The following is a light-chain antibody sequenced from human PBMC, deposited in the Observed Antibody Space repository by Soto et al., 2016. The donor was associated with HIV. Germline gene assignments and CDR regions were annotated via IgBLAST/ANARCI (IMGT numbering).Light chain of an antibody. Sequence: SYVLTQPPSVSVAPRKTARVTCGGNNIGDKAVHWFQQKPGQAPVLVVYDDNYRPSGIPERFSGSNSGHTATLTISRVEAGDEADYYCEVWDDIGDQRVFGGGTKVTVV. CDR3: EVWDDIGDQRV. CDR1: NIGDKA. CDR2: DDN. J-gene: IGLJ2*01. V-gene: IGLV3-21*03.